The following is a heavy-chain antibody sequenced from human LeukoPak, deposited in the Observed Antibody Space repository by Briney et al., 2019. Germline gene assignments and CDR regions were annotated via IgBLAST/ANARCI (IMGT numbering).Heavy chain of an antibody. V-gene: IGHV4-30-4*07. Sequence: PSETLSLTCGVSGGSISSGGYSYNWIRQPPGKGLEWIGYIYNSGSTSYNPSLKSRVTMSVDTSKNQFSLKLSSVTAADTAVYYCAREGGSYRSFDYWGQGTLVTVSS. CDR2: IYNSGST. D-gene: IGHD1-26*01. CDR1: GGSISSGGYS. J-gene: IGHJ4*02. CDR3: AREGGSYRSFDY.